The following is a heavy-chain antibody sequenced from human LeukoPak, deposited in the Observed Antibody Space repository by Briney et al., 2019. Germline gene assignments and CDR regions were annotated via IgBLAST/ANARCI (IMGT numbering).Heavy chain of an antibody. Sequence: SVTVSFTASGGTFSSSAISWVRQAPGQGLEWMGGIIPIFGTANYAQKFQGRVTITADESTSTAYMELSSLRSEDTAVFYCARSTSKSGVVVVVSAYYYYGMDVWGQGTTVTVSS. J-gene: IGHJ6*02. D-gene: IGHD2-15*01. CDR2: IIPIFGTA. CDR3: ARSTSKSGVVVVVSAYYYYGMDV. V-gene: IGHV1-69*01. CDR1: GGTFSSSA.